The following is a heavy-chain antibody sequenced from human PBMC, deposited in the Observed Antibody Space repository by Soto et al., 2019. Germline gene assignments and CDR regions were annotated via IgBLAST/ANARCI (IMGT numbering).Heavy chain of an antibody. Sequence: QVQLVQSGAEVKKPGSSVKVSCKASGGTVDNSAFTWVRQAPGRGLEWMGGIIPLSGTVVYAQKFQGRVTITADKLTTMAYMELSSLRSEDTAIYDCARFDPLGELLWFDPWGQGTLVTVSS. CDR1: GGTVDNSA. CDR2: IIPLSGTV. V-gene: IGHV1-69*06. CDR3: ARFDPLGELLWFDP. J-gene: IGHJ5*02. D-gene: IGHD3-16*01.